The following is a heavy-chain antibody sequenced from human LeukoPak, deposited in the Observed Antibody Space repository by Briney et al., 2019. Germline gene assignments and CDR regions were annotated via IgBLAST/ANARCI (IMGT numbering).Heavy chain of an antibody. Sequence: PGGSLRLSCAASGFTFSDYNMHWIRQAPGKGLEWVSYISSSSSTIYYADSVKGRFTISRDNAKNSLYLQMNSLRAEDTAVYYCARDAGYCSGGSCYEGVSDFDYWGQGTLVTVSS. CDR2: ISSSSSTI. CDR3: ARDAGYCSGGSCYEGVSDFDY. D-gene: IGHD2-15*01. V-gene: IGHV3-48*01. CDR1: GFTFSDYN. J-gene: IGHJ4*02.